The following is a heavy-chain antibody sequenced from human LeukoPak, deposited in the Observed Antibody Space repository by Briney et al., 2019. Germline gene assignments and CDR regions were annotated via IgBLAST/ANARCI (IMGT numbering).Heavy chain of an antibody. CDR2: IYYSGST. Sequence: PSETLSLTCTVSGGSISSSSYYWGWIRQPPGKGLEWIGSIYYSGSTYYYPSLKSRVTISVDTSKNQFSLKLSSVTAADTAVYYCATRPSYYYYYYMDVWGKGTTVTVSS. J-gene: IGHJ6*03. V-gene: IGHV4-39*01. CDR1: GGSISSSSYY. CDR3: ATRPSYYYYYYMDV.